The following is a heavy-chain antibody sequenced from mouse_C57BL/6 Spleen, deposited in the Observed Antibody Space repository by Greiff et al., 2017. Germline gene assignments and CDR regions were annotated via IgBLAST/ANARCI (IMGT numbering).Heavy chain of an antibody. CDR1: GYAFSGSW. D-gene: IGHD1-1*01. V-gene: IGHV1-80*01. Sequence: QVQLQQSGAELVKPGASVKISCKASGYAFSGSWMNWVKQRPGKGLDWIGQIYPGDGDTNYNGKFKGKATLTADKSSSTAYMQLSSLTSEDSAVYFCAIPFITTVVAPFDYWGQGTTLTVSS. CDR3: AIPFITTVVAPFDY. J-gene: IGHJ2*01. CDR2: IYPGDGDT.